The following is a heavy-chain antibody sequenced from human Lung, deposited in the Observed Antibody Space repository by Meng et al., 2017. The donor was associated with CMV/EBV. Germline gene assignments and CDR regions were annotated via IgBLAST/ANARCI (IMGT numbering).Heavy chain of an antibody. V-gene: IGHV1-18*01. Sequence: ASXXVSXKASGYTFRNYAITWMRQAPGQGPEWMGWISAYNGDTMYAPKVQGRVTMTTDTSTSTAYMELRGLRSDDTAVYYCARDAGTIAVSGIGDYWGQGPLVTVSS. D-gene: IGHD6-19*01. J-gene: IGHJ4*02. CDR2: ISAYNGDT. CDR1: GYTFRNYA. CDR3: ARDAGTIAVSGIGDY.